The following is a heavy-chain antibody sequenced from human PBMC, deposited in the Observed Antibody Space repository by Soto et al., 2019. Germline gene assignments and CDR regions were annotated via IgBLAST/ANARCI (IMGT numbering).Heavy chain of an antibody. CDR1: GGSFGSYV. D-gene: IGHD3-16*01. J-gene: IGHJ5*02. V-gene: IGHV1-69*01. Sequence: QVQLVQSVAEVKKPGSSVKVSCKSSGGSFGSYVLTWGRQAPGQGLGWVGGPIPLSGTANCAQKVQGRLKIPGAESTGTAYMAPTRLRSDDTATYYCGREGVGGAWFAPWGQGTPVTVSS. CDR2: PIPLSGTA. CDR3: GREGVGGAWFAP.